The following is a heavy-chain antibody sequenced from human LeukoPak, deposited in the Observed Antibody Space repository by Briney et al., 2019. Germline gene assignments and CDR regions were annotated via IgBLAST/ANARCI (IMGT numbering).Heavy chain of an antibody. CDR1: GYTFTGHF. CDR3: ARAKRDIVVVPAVGHYYYYMDV. Sequence: GASVKVSCKASGYTFTGHFMYWVRQAPGQGPEWMGWLNPNSGATHSAQKFQGRVTMTRDTSISTAYMELSRLRSDDTAVYYCARAKRDIVVVPAVGHYYYYMDVWGKGTTVTVSS. V-gene: IGHV1-2*02. J-gene: IGHJ6*03. CDR2: LNPNSGAT. D-gene: IGHD2-2*01.